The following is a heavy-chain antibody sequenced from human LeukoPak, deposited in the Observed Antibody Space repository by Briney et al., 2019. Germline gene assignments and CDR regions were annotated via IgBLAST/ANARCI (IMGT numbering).Heavy chain of an antibody. D-gene: IGHD6-13*01. CDR2: INHSGST. CDR3: ARGRRGSSSWYLYYYYGMDV. CDR1: GGSFSGYY. J-gene: IGHJ6*02. V-gene: IGHV4-34*01. Sequence: SETLSLTCAVYGGSFSGYYWSWIRQPPGKGLEWIGEINHSGSTNYNPSLKSRVTISVDTSKNQSSLKLSSVTAADTAVYYCARGRRGSSSWYLYYYYGMDVWGQGTTVTVSS.